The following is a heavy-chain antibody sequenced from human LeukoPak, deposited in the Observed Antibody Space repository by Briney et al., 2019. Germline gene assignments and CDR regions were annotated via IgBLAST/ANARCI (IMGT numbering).Heavy chain of an antibody. J-gene: IGHJ4*02. CDR3: ARRGYSNYAPFDY. V-gene: IGHV5-51*01. D-gene: IGHD4-11*01. Sequence: GQVTISADKSISTAYLQWSSLKASDTAMYYCARRGYSNYAPFDYWGQGTLVAVSS.